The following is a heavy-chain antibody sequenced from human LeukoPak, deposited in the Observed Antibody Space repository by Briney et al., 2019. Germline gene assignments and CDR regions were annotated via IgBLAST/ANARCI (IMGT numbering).Heavy chain of an antibody. CDR3: AKVGFVPFDY. J-gene: IGHJ4*02. CDR2: ISYDGSNK. D-gene: IGHD3-16*01. V-gene: IGHV3-30*18. Sequence: GGSLRLSCEASGFTFRNYGMYWVRQAPGKGLEWVAVISYDGSNKYYADSVKGRFTISRDNSKNTLYLQMNSLRAEDTAVYYCAKVGFVPFDYWGQGTLVTVSS. CDR1: GFTFRNYG.